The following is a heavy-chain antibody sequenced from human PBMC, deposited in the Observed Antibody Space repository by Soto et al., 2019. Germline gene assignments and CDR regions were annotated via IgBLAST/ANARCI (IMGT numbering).Heavy chain of an antibody. CDR2: MNPGSCKT. CDR1: GYTFINFD. J-gene: IGHJ5*02. D-gene: IGHD6-13*01. V-gene: IGHV1-8*02. CDR3: ATRASAGILNWFDH. Sequence: QVQLVQSGAEVKEPGASVRVSCKASGYTFINFDISWVRQAAGQGLGWLGWMNPGSCKTGYASKFQGRVAMTRDASTGTSHLELSSLTSDDTAVYYCATRASAGILNWFDHWGQGTLVTVSS.